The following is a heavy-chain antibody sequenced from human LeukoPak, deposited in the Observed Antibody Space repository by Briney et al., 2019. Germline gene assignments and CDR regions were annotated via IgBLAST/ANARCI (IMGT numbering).Heavy chain of an antibody. J-gene: IGHJ4*02. CDR1: GFTFSSYA. V-gene: IGHV3-30-3*01. CDR3: ARDLSSSWYLTGDY. D-gene: IGHD6-13*01. CDR2: ISYDGSNK. Sequence: GGSLRLSCAASGFTFSSYAMHWVRQAPGKGLEWVAVISYDGSNKYYADSVKGRFTISRDNSKNTLYLQMNSLRAEDTAVYYCARDLSSSWYLTGDYWGQGTLVTVSS.